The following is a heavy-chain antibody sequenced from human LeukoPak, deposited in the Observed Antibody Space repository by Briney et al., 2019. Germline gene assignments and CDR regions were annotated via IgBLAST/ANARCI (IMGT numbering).Heavy chain of an antibody. D-gene: IGHD3-16*02. CDR3: AKGLSP. Sequence: GRSLRLSCAASGLTFSSFAMSWVRQAPGKGLEWVSGISNSGGNTYYADSVKGRFTISRDNSKNTLYLQVNSLRAEDTAVYYCAKGLSPWGQGTLVTVSS. CDR1: GLTFSSFA. CDR2: ISNSGGNT. J-gene: IGHJ4*02. V-gene: IGHV3-23*01.